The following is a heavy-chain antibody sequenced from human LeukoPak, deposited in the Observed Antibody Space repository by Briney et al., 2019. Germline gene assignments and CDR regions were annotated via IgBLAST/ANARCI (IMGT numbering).Heavy chain of an antibody. CDR2: INHSGST. J-gene: IGHJ4*02. Sequence: PSETLSLTCAVYGGSFSGYYWSWIRQPPGKGLEWIGEINHSGSTNYNPSLKSRVTISVDTSKNQFSLKLSSVTSADTAVYYCARGPLGDEVVTASYYIDYWGQGTLVTVSS. CDR1: GGSFSGYY. CDR3: ARGPLGDEVVTASYYIDY. V-gene: IGHV4-34*01. D-gene: IGHD2-21*02.